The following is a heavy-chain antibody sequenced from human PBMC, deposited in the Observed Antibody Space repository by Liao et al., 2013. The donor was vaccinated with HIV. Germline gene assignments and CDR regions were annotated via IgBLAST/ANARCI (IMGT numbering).Heavy chain of an antibody. CDR2: VNHSGST. CDR1: GGSFSGYY. Sequence: QVQLQQWGAGLLKPSETLSLTCAVYGGSFSGYYWSWIRQPPREGAWSGLGKVNHSGSTNCNPSLKSRVTISVDTSKNQFSLKLSSVTAADTAVYYCARQGVSTTWGGVPYYYYYMDVWGKGTTVTVSS. J-gene: IGHJ6*03. CDR3: ARQGVSTTWGGVPYYYYYMDV. D-gene: IGHD2-2*01. V-gene: IGHV4-34*01.